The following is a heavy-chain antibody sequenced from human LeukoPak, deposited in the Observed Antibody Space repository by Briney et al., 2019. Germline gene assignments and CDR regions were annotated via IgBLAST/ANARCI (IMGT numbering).Heavy chain of an antibody. D-gene: IGHD2-15*01. CDR2: IIPIFGTA. CDR3: AREPGGSGVYAFDI. Sequence: ASVKVSCKASGGTFSSYAISWVRQAPEQGLEWMGGIIPIFGTANYAQKFQGRVTITTDESTSTAYMELSSLRSEDTAVYYCAREPGGSGVYAFDIWGQGTMVTVSS. V-gene: IGHV1-69*05. CDR1: GGTFSSYA. J-gene: IGHJ3*02.